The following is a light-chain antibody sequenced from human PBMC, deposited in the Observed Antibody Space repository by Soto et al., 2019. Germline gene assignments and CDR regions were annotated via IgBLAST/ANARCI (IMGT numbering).Light chain of an antibody. CDR1: QSVSSY. CDR2: GAS. CDR3: QQDGSSPWT. Sequence: EIMLTQSPATLSLSPGERATLSCRASQSVSSYLAWYQQKPGQAPRLLLYGASSRATGIPDRFSGSGSGTDFTLTSSRLEPEDFAVYYCQQDGSSPWTFGQGTKV. J-gene: IGKJ1*01. V-gene: IGKV3-20*01.